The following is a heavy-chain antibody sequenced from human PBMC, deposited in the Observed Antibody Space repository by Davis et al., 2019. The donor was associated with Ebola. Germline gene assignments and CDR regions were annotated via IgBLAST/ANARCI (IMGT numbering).Heavy chain of an antibody. J-gene: IGHJ3*02. D-gene: IGHD3-22*01. CDR3: AREAYYYDSSGYNKGAFDI. CDR1: GGSISSHY. Sequence: SETLSLTCTVSGGSISSHYWSWIRQPPGKGLEWIGYVYYSGSTNYNPSHKSRVTISVDSSKNQFSLKLSSVTAADTAVYYCAREAYYYDSSGYNKGAFDIWGQGTMVTVSS. V-gene: IGHV4-59*11. CDR2: VYYSGST.